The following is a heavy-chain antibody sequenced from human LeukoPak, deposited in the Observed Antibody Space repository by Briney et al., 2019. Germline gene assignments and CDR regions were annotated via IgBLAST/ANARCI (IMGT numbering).Heavy chain of an antibody. J-gene: IGHJ4*02. CDR2: IAFDGGNK. CDR3: ARDRGPIVVVPAATFDFDY. V-gene: IGHV3-30*03. D-gene: IGHD2-2*01. CDR1: GFIFSHYA. Sequence: PGTSLRLSCAASGFIFSHYAMYWVRQAPGKGLEWVAGIAFDGGNKYYAASVKGRFSISRDNAKNSLYLQMNSLRAEDTAVYYCARDRGPIVVVPAATFDFDYWGQGTLVTVSS.